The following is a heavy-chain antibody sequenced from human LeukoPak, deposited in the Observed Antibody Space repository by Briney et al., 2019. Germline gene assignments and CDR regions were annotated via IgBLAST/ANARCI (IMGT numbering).Heavy chain of an antibody. D-gene: IGHD5-24*01. V-gene: IGHV5-51*01. CDR3: ARGEGGYNYAF. CDR1: GYSFSSYW. CDR2: INPADSDT. J-gene: IGHJ4*02. Sequence: GESLKIPCKASGYSFSSYWIAWVRQIPGKGLGWMGIINPADSDTRYSLSIQGQVTISADRSISTAYLQWSSLKASDTAIYYCARGEGGYNYAFWGQGTLVSVSS.